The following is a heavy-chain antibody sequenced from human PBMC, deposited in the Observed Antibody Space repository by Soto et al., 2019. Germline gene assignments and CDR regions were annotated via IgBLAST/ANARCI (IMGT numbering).Heavy chain of an antibody. J-gene: IGHJ5*02. Sequence: SETRTLTCTVSDGSISSGGCYWSWIRQHPGKGLEWIGYIYYSGSTYYNPSLKSRATISVDPSKNQFSLKLSSVTAADTAVYYCARVLGYCSSTSCYHNWFDPWGQGTLVTVYS. CDR1: DGSISSGGCY. CDR2: IYYSGST. V-gene: IGHV4-31*03. CDR3: ARVLGYCSSTSCYHNWFDP. D-gene: IGHD2-2*01.